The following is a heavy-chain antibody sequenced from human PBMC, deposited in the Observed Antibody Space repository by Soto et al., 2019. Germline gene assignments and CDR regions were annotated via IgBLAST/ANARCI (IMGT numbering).Heavy chain of an antibody. CDR1: GGTFSSYA. V-gene: IGHV1-69*01. CDR3: ARSQGSSTSLEIYYYYYYGMDV. Sequence: QVQLVQSGAEVKKPGSSVKVSCKASGGTFSSYAISWVRQAPGQGLEWMGGIIPISDTTNYAQKFQGRVTITADESTSKAYMELSSLRSEDTAVYYCARSQGSSTSLEIYYYYYYGMDVWGQGTTVTVSS. CDR2: IIPISDTT. J-gene: IGHJ6*02. D-gene: IGHD2-2*01.